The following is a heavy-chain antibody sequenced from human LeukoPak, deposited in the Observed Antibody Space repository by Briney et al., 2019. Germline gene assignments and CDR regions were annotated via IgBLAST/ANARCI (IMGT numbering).Heavy chain of an antibody. CDR1: GFTFSSYA. CDR3: AKTRTRGGVGATIDY. D-gene: IGHD1-26*01. CDR2: ISGSGGST. V-gene: IGHV3-23*01. J-gene: IGHJ4*02. Sequence: GGSLSLSCAASGFTFSSYAMSWVRQAPGKGLEWVSAISGSGGSTYYADSVKGRFTISRDNSTNTLYLQMNSLRAEDTAVYYCAKTRTRGGVGATIDYWGQGTLVTVSS.